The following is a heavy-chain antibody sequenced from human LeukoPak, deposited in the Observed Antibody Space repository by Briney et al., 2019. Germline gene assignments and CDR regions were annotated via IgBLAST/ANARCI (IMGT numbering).Heavy chain of an antibody. CDR1: GYTFTSYG. Sequence: ASVKVSCKASGYTFTSYGISWVRQAPGQGLEWMGWISAYNGNTNYAQKLQGRVTMTTDTPTSTAYMELRSLRSDDTAVYYCARDRTPYYDILTGPHWFDPWGQGTLVTVSS. V-gene: IGHV1-18*04. CDR3: ARDRTPYYDILTGPHWFDP. CDR2: ISAYNGNT. D-gene: IGHD3-9*01. J-gene: IGHJ5*02.